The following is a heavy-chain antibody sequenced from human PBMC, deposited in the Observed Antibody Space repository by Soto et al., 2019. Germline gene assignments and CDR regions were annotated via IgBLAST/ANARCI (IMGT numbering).Heavy chain of an antibody. CDR2: IWYDGSNK. CDR3: AREGFMITFGGVIVPAFDP. V-gene: IGHV3-33*01. Sequence: PGGSLRLSCAASGFTFSSYGMHWVRQAPGKGLEWVAVIWYDGSNKYYADSVKGRFTISRDNSKNTLYLQMNSLRAEDTAVYYCAREGFMITFGGVIVPAFDPWGQGTLVTVSS. D-gene: IGHD3-16*02. CDR1: GFTFSSYG. J-gene: IGHJ5*02.